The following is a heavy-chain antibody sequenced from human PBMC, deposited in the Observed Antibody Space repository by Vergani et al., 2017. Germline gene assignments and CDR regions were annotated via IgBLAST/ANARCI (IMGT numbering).Heavy chain of an antibody. D-gene: IGHD3-10*01. V-gene: IGHV3-23*01. J-gene: IGHJ1*01. CDR1: GFTFDTYT. Sequence: EDGGGLVQPGGSRRLSCAGAGFTFDTYTMASVRQAPGKGLEWVATISSGGGDIFYADSVKGRFTISRDNSKNTLFLQMNSLKDEDTAVYYCTTAWGLYYLHGEYFQYWGRGTLVSVSS. CDR2: ISSGGGDI. CDR3: TTAWGLYYLHGEYFQY.